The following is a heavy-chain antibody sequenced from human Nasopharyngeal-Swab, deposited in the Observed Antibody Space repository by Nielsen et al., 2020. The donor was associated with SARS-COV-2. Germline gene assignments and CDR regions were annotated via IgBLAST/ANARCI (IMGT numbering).Heavy chain of an antibody. CDR1: GYTFTSYG. D-gene: IGHD6-13*01. Sequence: ASAKVSCKASGYTFTSYGISWVRQAPGQGLEWMGWISAYNGNTNYAQKLQGRVTMTTDTSTSTAYMELRSLRSDDTAVYYCARVIAAAANEGLDYWGQGTLVTVSS. CDR2: ISAYNGNT. J-gene: IGHJ4*02. V-gene: IGHV1-18*01. CDR3: ARVIAAAANEGLDY.